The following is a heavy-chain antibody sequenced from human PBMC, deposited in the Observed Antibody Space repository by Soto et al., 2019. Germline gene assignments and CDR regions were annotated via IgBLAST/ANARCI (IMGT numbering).Heavy chain of an antibody. V-gene: IGHV3-72*01. CDR2: IRNKGSSYST. CDR3: TRDYNWANDY. J-gene: IGHJ4*02. CDR1: GFTFSDHF. D-gene: IGHD1-20*01. Sequence: EVQLVESGVGLVQPGGSLRVSCAASGFTFSDHFMDWVRQAPGKGLEWIGRIRNKGSSYSTEYAASVEGRFSISRDDSSNSLSLQMNSLKIEDTAVYYCTRDYNWANDYWGQGTLVTVSS.